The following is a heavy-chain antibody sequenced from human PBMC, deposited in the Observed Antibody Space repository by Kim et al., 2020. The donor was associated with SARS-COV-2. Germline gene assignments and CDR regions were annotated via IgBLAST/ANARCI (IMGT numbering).Heavy chain of an antibody. CDR2: IWYDGSNK. CDR1: GFTFSSYG. V-gene: IGHV3-33*01. J-gene: IGHJ4*02. CDR3: AREGAWDSGSGFDY. Sequence: GGSLRLSCAASGFTFSSYGMHWVRQAPGKGLEWVAVIWYDGSNKYYADSVKGRFTISRDNSKNTLYLQMNSLRAEDTAVYYCAREGAWDSGSGFDYWGQETLVTVSS. D-gene: IGHD1-26*01.